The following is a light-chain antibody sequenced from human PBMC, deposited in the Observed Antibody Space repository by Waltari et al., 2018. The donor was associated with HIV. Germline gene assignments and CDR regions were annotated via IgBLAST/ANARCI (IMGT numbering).Light chain of an antibody. V-gene: IGLV2-11*01. J-gene: IGLJ2*01. CDR1: SSDVGAYNF. CDR3: CSYAGNYILI. Sequence: QSALTQPRSVSGSPGQSVTISCTGTSSDVGAYNFVSWYQQHPGKAPKLMIHDVTKRPSGVPDRFSGSKSGNRASLTISGLQAEDEADYYCCSYAGNYILIFGGGTKLTVL. CDR2: DVT.